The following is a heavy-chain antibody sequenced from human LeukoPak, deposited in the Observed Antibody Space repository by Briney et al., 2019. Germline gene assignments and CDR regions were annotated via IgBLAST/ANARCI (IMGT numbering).Heavy chain of an antibody. Sequence: SETLSLTCTVSGGSISSYYWSWIRQPPGKGLEWIGYIYYSGSTNYNPSLKSRVTISVDTSKNQFSLKLSSVTAADTAVYYCARVVVRGNRVGGWFDPWGQGTLVTVSS. V-gene: IGHV4-59*12. CDR2: IYYSGST. CDR3: ARVVVRGNRVGGWFDP. J-gene: IGHJ5*02. D-gene: IGHD3-10*01. CDR1: GGSISSYY.